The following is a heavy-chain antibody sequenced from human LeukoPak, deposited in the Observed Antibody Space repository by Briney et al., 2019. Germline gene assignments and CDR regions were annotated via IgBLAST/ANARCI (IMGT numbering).Heavy chain of an antibody. Sequence: SVKVSCKASGGTFSSYAISWVRQAPGQGLEWMGGIIPIFGTANYAQKFQGRVTITADKSTSTAFMELSSLRSEDTAVYYCARVLIAVAGTLDYWGQGTLVTVSS. J-gene: IGHJ4*02. V-gene: IGHV1-69*06. CDR2: IIPIFGTA. D-gene: IGHD6-19*01. CDR1: GGTFSSYA. CDR3: ARVLIAVAGTLDY.